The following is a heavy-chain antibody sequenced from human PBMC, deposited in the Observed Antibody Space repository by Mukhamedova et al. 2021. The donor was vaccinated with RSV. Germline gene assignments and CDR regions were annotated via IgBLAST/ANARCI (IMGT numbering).Heavy chain of an antibody. Sequence: GQRLEWMGWINAGNGNTKYTQKFQGRVTITRDTSASTAYMELSSLRSEGTAVYYCARDPPMVRGVNLPGYWGQGTLVTVSS. V-gene: IGHV1-3*01. J-gene: IGHJ4*02. CDR3: ARDPPMVRGVNLPGY. D-gene: IGHD3-10*01. CDR2: INAGNGNT.